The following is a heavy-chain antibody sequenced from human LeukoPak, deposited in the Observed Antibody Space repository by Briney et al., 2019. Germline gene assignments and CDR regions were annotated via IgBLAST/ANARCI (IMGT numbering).Heavy chain of an antibody. V-gene: IGHV4-39*01. D-gene: IGHD3-10*01. CDR1: GGSISSSNYY. J-gene: IGHJ4*02. Sequence: SETLSLTCTVSGGSISSSNYYWGWIRQSPGKGLEWIGTIYYSGSIYYNPSLKSRVSISVDTSKNQFSLKLSSVTAADTAVYYCARGSSDYWGQGTLVTVSS. CDR3: ARGSSDY. CDR2: IYYSGSI.